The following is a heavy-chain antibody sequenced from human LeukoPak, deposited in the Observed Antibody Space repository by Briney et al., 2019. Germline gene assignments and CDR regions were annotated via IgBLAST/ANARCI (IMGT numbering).Heavy chain of an antibody. CDR3: ATQLLVRPTRDGYTRGHFDY. J-gene: IGHJ4*02. CDR2: FDPEDGET. CDR1: GYTLTELS. D-gene: IGHD5-24*01. V-gene: IGHV1-24*01. Sequence: GASVKVSCKVSGYTLTELSMHWVRQAPGKGLEWMGGFDPEDGETIYAQKFQGRVTMTEDTSTDTAYMELSSLRSEDTAVYYCATQLLVRPTRDGYTRGHFDYWGQGTLVTVSS.